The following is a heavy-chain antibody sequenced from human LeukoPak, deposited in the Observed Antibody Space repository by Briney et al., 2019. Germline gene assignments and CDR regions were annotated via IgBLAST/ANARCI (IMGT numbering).Heavy chain of an antibody. CDR3: AREYCSSTSCTLGYYYMDV. J-gene: IGHJ6*03. CDR1: GYTFTSYG. D-gene: IGHD2-2*01. CDR2: ISAYNGNT. V-gene: IGHV1-18*01. Sequence: GASVKVSCKASGYTFTSYGISWVRQAPGQGLEWMGWISAYNGNTNYAQKLQGGVTMTTDTSTSTAYMELRSLRSDDTAVYYCAREYCSSTSCTLGYYYMDVWGKGTTVTVSS.